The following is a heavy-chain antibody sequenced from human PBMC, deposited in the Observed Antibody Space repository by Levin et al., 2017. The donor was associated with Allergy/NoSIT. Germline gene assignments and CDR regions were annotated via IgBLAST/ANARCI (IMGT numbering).Heavy chain of an antibody. J-gene: IGHJ3*02. V-gene: IGHV4-59*08. CDR3: VRQFDTTMAFAHDT. Sequence: SETLSLTCTVSGGSISSYYWNWIRQPPGKGLEWIGFIYHSGTSYNPSLKSRVTMSSDTSKNQFSLKVTSVTAADTALYYCVRQFDTTMAFAHDTWGQGTMVTVST. CDR1: GGSISSYY. CDR2: IYHSGT. D-gene: IGHD5-18*01.